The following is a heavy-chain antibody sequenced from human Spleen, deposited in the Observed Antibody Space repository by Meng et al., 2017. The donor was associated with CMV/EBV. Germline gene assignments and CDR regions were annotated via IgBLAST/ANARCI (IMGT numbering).Heavy chain of an antibody. V-gene: IGHV3-21*01. CDR1: GFTFSSYS. CDR2: ISSSSSYI. Sequence: GGSLRLSCAASGFTFSSYSMNWVRQAPGKGLEWVSSISSSSSYIYYADSVKGRFTLSRDNAKNSLYLQMNSLRAEDTAVYYCARSHIVVVPAARYYYYYGMDVWGQGTTVTVSS. CDR3: ARSHIVVVPAARYYYYYGMDV. D-gene: IGHD2-2*01. J-gene: IGHJ6*02.